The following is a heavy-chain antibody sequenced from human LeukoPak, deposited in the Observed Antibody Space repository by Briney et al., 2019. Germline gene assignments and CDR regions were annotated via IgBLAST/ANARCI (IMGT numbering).Heavy chain of an antibody. V-gene: IGHV4-4*02. CDR3: ARKDYGSGSLSRSFDY. CDR2: IYHSGST. CDR1: GDSISSSHW. D-gene: IGHD3-10*01. Sequence: SGTLSLTCAVSGDSISSSHWWSWVRQPPGKGLEWIGEIYHSGSTNYNPSLKSRITISVDKSKNQFSLKLTSVTAADTAMYYCARKDYGSGSLSRSFDYWGQGTLVTVSS. J-gene: IGHJ4*02.